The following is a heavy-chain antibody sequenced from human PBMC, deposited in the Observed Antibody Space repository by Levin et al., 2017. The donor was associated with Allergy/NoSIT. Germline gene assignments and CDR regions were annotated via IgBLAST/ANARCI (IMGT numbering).Heavy chain of an antibody. D-gene: IGHD4/OR15-4a*01. CDR3: ARLIYGDYGAFDI. Sequence: LSLTCAVSGFTFRSYSMNWVRQAPGKGLEWLSYISSSTSNIYYADSVKGRFTISRDNARNSLYLQLNSLRAEDTAVYYCARLIYGDYGAFDIWGQGTMVTVSP. J-gene: IGHJ3*02. V-gene: IGHV3-48*01. CDR2: ISSSTSNI. CDR1: GFTFRSYS.